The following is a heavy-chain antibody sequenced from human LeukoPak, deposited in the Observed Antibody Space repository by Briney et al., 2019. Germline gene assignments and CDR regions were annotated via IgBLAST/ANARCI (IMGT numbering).Heavy chain of an antibody. CDR2: ISYDGSNK. Sequence: PGGSLRLSCAASGFTFSSYAMHWVRQAPGKGLEWVAVISYDGSNKYYADSVKGRFTISRDNSKNTLYLQMNSLRAEDTAVYYCARGNSHSFDYWGKGALVTVSS. J-gene: IGHJ4*02. CDR1: GFTFSSYA. CDR3: ARGNSHSFDY. V-gene: IGHV3-30-3*01. D-gene: IGHD4-11*01.